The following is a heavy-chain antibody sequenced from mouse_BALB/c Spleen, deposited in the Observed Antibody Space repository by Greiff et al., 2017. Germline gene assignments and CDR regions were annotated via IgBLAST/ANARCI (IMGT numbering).Heavy chain of an antibody. CDR2: IYPGDGDT. V-gene: IGHV1-80*01. J-gene: IGHJ4*01. Sequence: VQLQESGAELVRPGSSVKISCKASGYAFSSYWMNWVKQRPGQGLEWIGQIYPGDGDTNYNEKFKGRATFTADTSSNTAYMQLSSLTSEDSAVYYCARKQTARATRYAMDYWGQGTSVTVSS. CDR3: ARKQTARATRYAMDY. CDR1: GYAFSSYW. D-gene: IGHD3-2*01.